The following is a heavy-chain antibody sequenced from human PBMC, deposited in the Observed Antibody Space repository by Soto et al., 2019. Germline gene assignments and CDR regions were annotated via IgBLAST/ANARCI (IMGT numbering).Heavy chain of an antibody. CDR1: GGSVSSSSYY. CDR2: TYYSAGT. V-gene: IGHV4-39*01. J-gene: IGHJ1*01. Sequence: SETLSLTCNVSGGSVSSSSYYWGWIRQAPGKGLEWIVSTYYSAGTYYNPSLKSRITTSMDASKNQFSLTVTSVTAADTAIYYCATHASRGYSSSWYFEDWGQGTPVTVSS. CDR3: ATHASRGYSSSWYFED. D-gene: IGHD6-13*01.